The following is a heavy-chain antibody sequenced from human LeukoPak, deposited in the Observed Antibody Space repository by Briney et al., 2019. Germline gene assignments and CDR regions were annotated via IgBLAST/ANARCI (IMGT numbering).Heavy chain of an antibody. D-gene: IGHD1-14*01. J-gene: IGHJ5*02. Sequence: SGGSLRLSCAASGFPFSSYSMNWVRQAPGKGLEWVSSISSSSTYIYYADSVKGRFTISRDNANNTLYLQMNSLRAEDTAVYYCAKPGHASLRSNWFDPWGQGTLVTVSS. V-gene: IGHV3-21*04. CDR2: ISSSSTYI. CDR1: GFPFSSYS. CDR3: AKPGHASLRSNWFDP.